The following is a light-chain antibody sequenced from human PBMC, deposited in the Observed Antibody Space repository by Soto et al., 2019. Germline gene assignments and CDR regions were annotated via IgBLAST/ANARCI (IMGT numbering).Light chain of an antibody. J-gene: IGLJ2*01. CDR3: AAWDDSLNAVV. CDR1: RSNIGTYA. CDR2: NNS. V-gene: IGLV1-44*01. Sequence: QSVLTQPPSASGTPGQRVTISCSGSRSNIGTYAVNWYQQLPGTAPKLLIYNNSQRPSAVPDRFSGSKSGTSASLAISGLQSEEEADYICAAWDDSLNAVVFGGGTKLTVL.